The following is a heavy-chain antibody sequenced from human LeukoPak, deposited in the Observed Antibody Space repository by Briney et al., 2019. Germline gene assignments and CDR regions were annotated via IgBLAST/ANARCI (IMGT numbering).Heavy chain of an antibody. V-gene: IGHV3-13*04. CDR1: GFTFSSYD. Sequence: TGGSLRLSCAASGFTFSSYDMHWVRQATGKGLEWVSAIGTAGDTYYPGSVKGRFTISRDNAKNSLYLQMNSLRDEDTAVYYCARDTSLRYFDWLSTEGHFDYWGQGTLVTVSS. CDR3: ARDTSLRYFDWLSTEGHFDY. D-gene: IGHD3-9*01. CDR2: IGTAGDT. J-gene: IGHJ4*02.